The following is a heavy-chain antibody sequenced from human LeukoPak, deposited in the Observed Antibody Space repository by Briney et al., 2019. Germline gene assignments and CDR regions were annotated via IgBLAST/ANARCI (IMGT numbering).Heavy chain of an antibody. CDR1: GFTFSSYA. Sequence: TGGSLRLSCAASGFTFSSYAMSWVRQAPGKGLEWVSAISGSGGSTYYADSVKARFTISRDNSKNTLYLQMNNLRAEDTAVYYCAKDGATVTHNWFDPWGQGTLVTVSS. V-gene: IGHV3-23*01. CDR3: AKDGATVTHNWFDP. CDR2: ISGSGGST. J-gene: IGHJ5*02. D-gene: IGHD4-11*01.